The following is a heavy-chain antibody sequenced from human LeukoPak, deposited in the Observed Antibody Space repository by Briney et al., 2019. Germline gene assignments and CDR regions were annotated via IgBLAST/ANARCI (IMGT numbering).Heavy chain of an antibody. V-gene: IGHV4-61*01. J-gene: IGHJ5*02. D-gene: IGHD3-22*01. Sequence: KSSETLSLTCSVSGGSVSSGSYYWSWIRQPPGKGLEWIGYMHYSGSTNYNPSLKSRVTISVDTSKNQFSLKLSSVTAADTAVYYCAGDRYYDSSGSYYWFDPWGQGTLVTVSS. CDR3: AGDRYYDSSGSYYWFDP. CDR1: GGSVSSGSYY. CDR2: MHYSGST.